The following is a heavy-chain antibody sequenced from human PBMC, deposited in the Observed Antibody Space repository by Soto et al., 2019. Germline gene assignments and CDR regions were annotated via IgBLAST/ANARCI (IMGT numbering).Heavy chain of an antibody. CDR2: IVVGSGNT. J-gene: IGHJ4*02. D-gene: IGHD2-21*02. Sequence: GASVKVSCKASGFTFTSSAVQWVRQARGQRLEWIGWIVVGSGNTNYAQKFQERVTITRDMSTSTAYMELSSLRSEDTAVYYCAAEGSVYCGGDCYSGSFDYWGQGTLVTVSS. CDR1: GFTFTSSA. V-gene: IGHV1-58*01. CDR3: AAEGSVYCGGDCYSGSFDY.